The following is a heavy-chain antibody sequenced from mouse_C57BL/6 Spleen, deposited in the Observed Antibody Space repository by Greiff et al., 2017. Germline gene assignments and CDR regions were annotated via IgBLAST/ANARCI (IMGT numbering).Heavy chain of an antibody. CDR3: ARGRGYGYDGDYYAMDY. CDR2: INPGSGGT. CDR1: GYAFTNYL. D-gene: IGHD2-2*01. V-gene: IGHV1-54*01. J-gene: IGHJ4*01. Sequence: VKLMESGAELVRPGTSVKVSCKASGYAFTNYLIEWVKQRPGQGLEWIGVINPGSGGTNYNEKFKGKATLTADKSSSTAYMQLSSLTSEDSAVYFCARGRGYGYDGDYYAMDYWGQGTSVTVSS.